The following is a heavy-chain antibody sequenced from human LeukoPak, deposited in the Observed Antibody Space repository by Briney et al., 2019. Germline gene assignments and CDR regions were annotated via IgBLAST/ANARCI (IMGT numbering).Heavy chain of an antibody. J-gene: IGHJ5*02. D-gene: IGHD1-1*01. CDR2: IWYDGSNK. CDR1: GFTFSSYG. Sequence: GGSLRLSCAASGFTFSSYGMHWVRQAPGKGLEWVAVIWYDGSNKYYADSVKGRFTISRDNSKNTLYLQMNSLRVEDTAVYYCARLGLEVGGPNWFDPWGQGTLVTVSS. CDR3: ARLGLEVGGPNWFDP. V-gene: IGHV3-33*01.